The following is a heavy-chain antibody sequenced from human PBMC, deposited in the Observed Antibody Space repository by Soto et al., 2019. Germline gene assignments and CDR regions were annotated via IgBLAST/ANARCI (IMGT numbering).Heavy chain of an antibody. CDR3: AREKGSSGYRAFDI. Sequence: PGGSLRLSCAASGFTFSSYGMHWVRQAPGKGLEWVAVIWYDGSNKYYADSVKGRFTISRDNSKNTLYLQMNSLRAEDTAVYYCAREKGSSGYRAFDIWGQGTMVTVSS. D-gene: IGHD3-22*01. CDR2: IWYDGSNK. V-gene: IGHV3-33*01. J-gene: IGHJ3*02. CDR1: GFTFSSYG.